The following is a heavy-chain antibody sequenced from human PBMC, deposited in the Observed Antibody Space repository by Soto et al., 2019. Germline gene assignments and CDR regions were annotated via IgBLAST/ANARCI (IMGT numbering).Heavy chain of an antibody. Sequence: QAQLVQSGAEVKEPGASVKVSCKASGYTFTNYDISWVRQATGQGLEWVGWMNPNSANTGYAQKFQGRVSMTRDTSINTAYMELSSLRSEDTAIYYCARMATSGTLNWFDPWGQGTLVTVSS. CDR2: MNPNSANT. J-gene: IGHJ5*02. CDR3: ARMATSGTLNWFDP. D-gene: IGHD1-26*01. V-gene: IGHV1-8*01. CDR1: GYTFTNYD.